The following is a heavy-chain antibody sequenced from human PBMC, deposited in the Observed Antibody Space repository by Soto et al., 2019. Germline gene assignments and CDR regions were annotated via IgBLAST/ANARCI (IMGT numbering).Heavy chain of an antibody. Sequence: QVQLQESGPGLVKPSQTLSLTCTVSGGSISSGGYFWSWIRQHPGKGLEWIGDINYSGSTYSNPSLKSRVTVSVDTYKDQSSLKLSSVTAADTAVYYCARDILLWFGELPPRAHDAFDIWGQGTRVTVSS. CDR3: ARDILLWFGELPPRAHDAFDI. CDR2: INYSGST. CDR1: GGSISSGGYF. D-gene: IGHD3-10*01. J-gene: IGHJ3*02. V-gene: IGHV4-31*03.